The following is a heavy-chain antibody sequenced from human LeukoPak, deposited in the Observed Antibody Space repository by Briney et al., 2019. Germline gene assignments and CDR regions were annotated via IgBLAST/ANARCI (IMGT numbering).Heavy chain of an antibody. Sequence: TPSETLSLTCTVSGGFISSYYWSWIRQPPGKGLEWIGYIYYSGSTNYNPSLKSRVTISVDTSKNQLSLKVTSVTAADTAVYYCARETSQKGAHYMDVWGKGTTVTISS. CDR1: GGFISSYY. CDR2: IYYSGST. J-gene: IGHJ6*03. D-gene: IGHD3-16*01. CDR3: ARETSQKGAHYMDV. V-gene: IGHV4-59*01.